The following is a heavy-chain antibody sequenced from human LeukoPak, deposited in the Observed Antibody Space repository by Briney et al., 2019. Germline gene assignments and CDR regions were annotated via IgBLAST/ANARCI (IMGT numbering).Heavy chain of an antibody. D-gene: IGHD4-17*01. Sequence: RGSLRLSCAASGFTFSSYSMNWVRQAPGKGLEWVSYITSSSITIYYADSVKGRFTISRDNAKNSLYLQMNSLRDEDTAVYYCARDSPYGDYPFDYWGQGTLVTVSS. V-gene: IGHV3-48*02. CDR3: ARDSPYGDYPFDY. CDR1: GFTFSSYS. J-gene: IGHJ4*02. CDR2: ITSSSITI.